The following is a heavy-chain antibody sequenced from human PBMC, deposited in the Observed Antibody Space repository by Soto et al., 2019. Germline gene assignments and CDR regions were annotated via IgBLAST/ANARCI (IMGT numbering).Heavy chain of an antibody. CDR2: INPNSGGT. J-gene: IGHJ4*02. CDR3: ARVDDYGDYRYGY. CDR1: GYTFTGYY. Sequence: GASVKVSSKASGYTFTGYYMHWVRQAPGQGLEWMGWINPNSGGTNYAQKFQGWVTMTRDTSISTAYMELSRLRSDDTAVYYCARVDDYGDYRYGYWGQGTLVTVSS. D-gene: IGHD4-17*01. V-gene: IGHV1-2*04.